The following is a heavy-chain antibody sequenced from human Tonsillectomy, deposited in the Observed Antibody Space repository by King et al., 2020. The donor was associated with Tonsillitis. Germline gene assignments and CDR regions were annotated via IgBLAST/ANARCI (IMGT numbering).Heavy chain of an antibody. CDR3: ATVRYYGDLKVFDV. J-gene: IGHJ3*01. V-gene: IGHV4-4*02. Sequence: VQLQESGPGLVKPSGTLSLTCAVSGDSISSSKWWSWVRQPPGKGREGIGEINHSGSTTSNPSLKSRITMSVDKSKNHFPLKLSSFTARDTAVYYCATVRYYGDLKVFDVWGQGTMVTVSS. CDR2: INHSGST. CDR1: GDSISSSKW. D-gene: IGHD4-17*01.